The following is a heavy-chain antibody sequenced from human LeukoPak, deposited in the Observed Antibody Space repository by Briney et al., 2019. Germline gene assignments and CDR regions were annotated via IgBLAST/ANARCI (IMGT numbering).Heavy chain of an antibody. D-gene: IGHD3-10*01. V-gene: IGHV1-18*01. Sequence: GASVKVSCKASGYTFTSYGISWVRQAPGQGLEWMGWISAYNGNTNYAQKLQGRVTMTTDTSTSTAYMERRSLRSDDTAVYYCGRALLGGSDIYTPFSYWGQGTLVTVSS. CDR3: GRALLGGSDIYTPFSY. J-gene: IGHJ4*02. CDR1: GYTFTSYG. CDR2: ISAYNGNT.